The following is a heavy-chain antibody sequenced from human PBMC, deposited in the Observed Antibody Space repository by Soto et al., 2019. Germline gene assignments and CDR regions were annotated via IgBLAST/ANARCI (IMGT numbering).Heavy chain of an antibody. CDR1: VRSVSSGSYY. CDR3: ARVRRVVVVAATLNYFDY. D-gene: IGHD2-15*01. Sequence: SETLSLACTVSVRSVSSGSYYWSWILQPPGKGLEWIGYIYYSGSTNYTPSHKSRVTISVDTSKNQFSLKLSSVTAADTAVYYCARVRRVVVVAATLNYFDYWGQGTLVTVSS. J-gene: IGHJ4*02. V-gene: IGHV4-61*01. CDR2: IYYSGST.